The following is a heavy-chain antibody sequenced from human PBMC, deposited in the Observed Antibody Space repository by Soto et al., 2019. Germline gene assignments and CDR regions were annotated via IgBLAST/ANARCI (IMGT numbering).Heavy chain of an antibody. Sequence: QITLKESGPTLIKPTQTLTLTCAFSGFSLSTSGVGVGWIRQPPGKALEWLAVIFWNDDKRYSPSVKSGLTITKDTTRNQVVLTMTNMDPVDTGTYYCARRGEQASQPFDSWGQGSLVTVS. D-gene: IGHD2-21*01. CDR3: ARRGEQASQPFDS. J-gene: IGHJ4*02. V-gene: IGHV2-5*01. CDR1: GFSLSTSGVG. CDR2: IFWNDDK.